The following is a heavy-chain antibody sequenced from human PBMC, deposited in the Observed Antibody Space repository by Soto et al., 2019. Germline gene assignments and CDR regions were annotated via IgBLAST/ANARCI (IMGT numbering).Heavy chain of an antibody. Sequence: ASVKVSCKTSGYTFTGYYLHWVRQAPGQGLERMGWIKPNSGDTDYAQHFQGRVTMTRDTSIKTAYMELNNLRSDDTAIYYCARGGIWSYDGVDVWGQGTTVTVSS. D-gene: IGHD1-20*01. CDR1: GYTFTGYY. J-gene: IGHJ6*02. CDR3: ARGGIWSYDGVDV. V-gene: IGHV1-2*02. CDR2: IKPNSGDT.